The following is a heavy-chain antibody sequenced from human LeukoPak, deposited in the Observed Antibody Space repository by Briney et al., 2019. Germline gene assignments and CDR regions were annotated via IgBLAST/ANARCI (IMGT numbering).Heavy chain of an antibody. CDR3: AREWHTGLIAY. CDR1: GFTFSSYV. V-gene: IGHV3-30*04. J-gene: IGHJ4*02. D-gene: IGHD3-16*02. CDR2: ISSDGSNK. Sequence: GGSLRLSCAASGFTFSSYVMRWVRQAPGKGLECVAVISSDGSNKSYADSVKGRFTISRDNSKNTLYLQMNSLRAEDTAVYYCAREWHTGLIAYWGQGTLVTVSS.